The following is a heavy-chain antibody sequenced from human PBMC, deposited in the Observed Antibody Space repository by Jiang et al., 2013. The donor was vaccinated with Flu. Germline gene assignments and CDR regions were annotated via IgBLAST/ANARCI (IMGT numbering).Heavy chain of an antibody. CDR1: GDSVSNNRAA. D-gene: IGHD1/OR15-1a*01. V-gene: IGHV6-1*01. CDR2: TYYRSKWYS. Sequence: SQTLSLTCAISGDSVSNNRAAWNWIRQSPSRGLEWLGRTYYRSKWYSDSALSLKSRITINADTSKNQFSLHLNSVTPEDTAVYYCTRGGSGTTVSLFESWGQGTLVTVSS. J-gene: IGHJ4*02. CDR3: TRGGSGTTVSLFES.